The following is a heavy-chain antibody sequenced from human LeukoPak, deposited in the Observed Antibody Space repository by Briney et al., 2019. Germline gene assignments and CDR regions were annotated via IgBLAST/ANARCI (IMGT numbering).Heavy chain of an antibody. CDR1: GFTFSSYG. V-gene: IGHV3-30*18. CDR3: AKGLEQWLVRQLSVDP. Sequence: GGSLRLSCAASGFTFSSYGMHWVRQAPGKGLEWVAVISYDGSNKYYADSVKGRFTISRDNSKNALYLQMNSLRAEDTAVYYCAKGLEQWLVRQLSVDPWGQGTLVTVSS. J-gene: IGHJ5*02. D-gene: IGHD6-19*01. CDR2: ISYDGSNK.